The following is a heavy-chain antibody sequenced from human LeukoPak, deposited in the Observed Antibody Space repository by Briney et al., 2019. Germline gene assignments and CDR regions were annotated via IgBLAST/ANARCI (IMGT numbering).Heavy chain of an antibody. V-gene: IGHV3-30*18. Sequence: GGSLRLSCAASGFTFSNAWMSWVRQAPGKGLGGVAVISYDVSDKYYVDSAKGRFTISRDTSKNTLYLQMNSLRAEDTAVYYCAKDRGSGYNWNDVLDYWGQGTLVTVSS. CDR1: GFTFSNAW. D-gene: IGHD1-20*01. CDR3: AKDRGSGYNWNDVLDY. J-gene: IGHJ4*02. CDR2: ISYDVSDK.